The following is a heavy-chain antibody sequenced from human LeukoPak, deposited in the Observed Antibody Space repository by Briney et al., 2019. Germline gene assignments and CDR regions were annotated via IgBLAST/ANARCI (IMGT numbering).Heavy chain of an antibody. CDR2: IIPIFGTA. J-gene: IGHJ5*02. CDR3: ARGITMVRGVTRGNWFDP. V-gene: IGHV1-69*13. Sequence: ASVKVSCKASGGTFSSYAISWVRQAPAQGLEWMGGIIPIFGTANYAQKFQGRVTITADEFTSTVYMELSSLRSEDTAVYYCARGITMVRGVTRGNWFDPWGQGTLVTVSS. D-gene: IGHD3-10*01. CDR1: GGTFSSYA.